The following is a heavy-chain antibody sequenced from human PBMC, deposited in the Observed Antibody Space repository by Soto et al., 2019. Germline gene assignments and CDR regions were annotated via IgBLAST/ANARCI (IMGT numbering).Heavy chain of an antibody. V-gene: IGHV1-46*03. CDR2: INPSGGST. D-gene: IGHD5-12*01. CDR3: ARVRGILATIPLIDY. Sequence: ASVKVSFKASGYTFTSYYMHWVRQAPGQGLEWMGIINPSGGSTSYAQKFQGRVTMTRDTSTSTVYMELSSLRSEDTAVYYCARVRGILATIPLIDYWGQGTLVTVSS. J-gene: IGHJ4*02. CDR1: GYTFTSYY.